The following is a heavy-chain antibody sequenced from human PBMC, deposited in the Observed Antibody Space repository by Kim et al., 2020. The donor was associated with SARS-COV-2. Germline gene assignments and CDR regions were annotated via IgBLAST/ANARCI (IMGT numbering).Heavy chain of an antibody. CDR1: GGSFSGYY. J-gene: IGHJ4*02. D-gene: IGHD3-22*01. Sequence: SETLSLTCAVYGGSFSGYYWSWIRQPPGKGLEWIGEINHSGSTNYNPSLKSRVTISVDTSKNQFSLKLSSVTAADTAVYYCASVGGPLYSSGYYGLDYWGQGTLVTVSS. CDR3: ASVGGPLYSSGYYGLDY. V-gene: IGHV4-34*01. CDR2: INHSGST.